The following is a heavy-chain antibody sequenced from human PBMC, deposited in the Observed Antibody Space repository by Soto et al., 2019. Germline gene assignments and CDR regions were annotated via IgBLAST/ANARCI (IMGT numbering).Heavy chain of an antibody. D-gene: IGHD4-17*01. Sequence: ASVKVSYKASGYTFTGYCMHWVRQAPGQGLEWIGWINPNSGGTNYAQKFQGRVTMTRDTSISTAYMELSRLRSDDTAVYYSARGLIDYGDYPRWGQGTLVTVSS. CDR3: ARGLIDYGDYPR. V-gene: IGHV1-2*02. CDR2: INPNSGGT. CDR1: GYTFTGYC. J-gene: IGHJ4*02.